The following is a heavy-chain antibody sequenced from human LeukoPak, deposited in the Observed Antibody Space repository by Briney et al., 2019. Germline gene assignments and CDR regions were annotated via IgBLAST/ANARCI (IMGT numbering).Heavy chain of an antibody. J-gene: IGHJ4*02. CDR1: GFTFSSYA. CDR2: ISGSGGST. D-gene: IGHD2-2*01. CDR3: AKGSAAGYCSSTSCYLGGDDY. V-gene: IGHV3-23*01. Sequence: PGGSLRLSCAASGFTFSSYAMSWVRQAPGKGLEWVSAISGSGGSTYYADSVKGRFTISRDNSKNTLYLQMNSLRAEDTAVYYCAKGSAAGYCSSTSCYLGGDDYWGQGTLVTVSS.